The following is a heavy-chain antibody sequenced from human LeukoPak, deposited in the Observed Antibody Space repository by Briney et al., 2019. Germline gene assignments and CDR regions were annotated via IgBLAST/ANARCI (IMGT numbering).Heavy chain of an antibody. J-gene: IGHJ4*02. CDR2: IFYSGST. D-gene: IGHD1-1*01. V-gene: IGHV4-59*08. CDR1: GGSISSYY. CDR3: ASPTTGIYGY. Sequence: PSETLSLTCTVSGGSISSYYWSWIRQPPGKGLEWIGYIFYSGSTNYNPSLKSRVTISVDTSKNQFSLKLSSVTAADTAVYYCASPTTGIYGYWGQGTLVTVSS.